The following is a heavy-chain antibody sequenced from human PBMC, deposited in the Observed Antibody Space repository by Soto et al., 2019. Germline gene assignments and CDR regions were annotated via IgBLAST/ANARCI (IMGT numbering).Heavy chain of an antibody. V-gene: IGHV4-30-4*01. Sequence: SETLSLTCIVSGGSISSGDYYWSWIRQPPGKGLEWIGYIYYSGTTYYNPSLKSRVTISVDTSKNQFSLKVSSVTAADTAVYYCARALIQLWPHYYYGMDVWGQGTTVTVSS. D-gene: IGHD5-18*01. CDR2: IYYSGTT. CDR1: GGSISSGDYY. CDR3: ARALIQLWPHYYYGMDV. J-gene: IGHJ6*02.